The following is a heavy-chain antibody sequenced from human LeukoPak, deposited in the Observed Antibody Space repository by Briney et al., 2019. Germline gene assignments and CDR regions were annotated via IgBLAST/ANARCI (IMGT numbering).Heavy chain of an antibody. J-gene: IGHJ5*02. CDR1: GYSISSSYY. CDR2: IYHSGST. V-gene: IGHV4-38-2*02. D-gene: IGHD3-22*01. CDR3: ARAHGGMIVVVIITNGWFDP. Sequence: SETLSLTCTVSGYSISSSYYWGWIRQPPGKGLEWIGNIYHSGSTHYNPSLQSRVTISVDLAKIQFSLKLNSVTAADTAVYYCARAHGGMIVVVIITNGWFDPWGQGTLVTVSS.